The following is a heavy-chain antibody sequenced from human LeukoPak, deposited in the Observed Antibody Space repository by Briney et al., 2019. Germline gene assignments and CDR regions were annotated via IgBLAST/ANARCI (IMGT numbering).Heavy chain of an antibody. CDR2: ISGSGGST. J-gene: IGHJ4*02. D-gene: IGHD2-2*01. CDR1: GFTFSSYA. V-gene: IGHV3-23*01. Sequence: AGGSLRLSCAASGFTFSSYAMSWVRQAPGKGLEWVSAISGSGGSTYYADSVKGRFTISRDNSKNTLYLQMNSLRAEDTAVYYCAKSPSSTSRGIGYWGQGTLVTVSS. CDR3: AKSPSSTSRGIGY.